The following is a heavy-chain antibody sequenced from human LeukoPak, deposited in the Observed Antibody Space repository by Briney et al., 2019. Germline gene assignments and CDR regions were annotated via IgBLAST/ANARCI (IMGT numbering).Heavy chain of an antibody. V-gene: IGHV3-21*01. CDR1: GFTFSTYT. J-gene: IGHJ3*02. D-gene: IGHD1-26*01. CDR2: ISSGGTYI. CDR3: AREGADAFDI. Sequence: GGSLRLSCAASGFTFSTYTMNWVRQAPGEGLEWVSCISSGGTYIYYADSVKGRFTISRDNAKNSLYLQMNSLRAEDTAVYYCAREGADAFDIWGQGTMVTVSS.